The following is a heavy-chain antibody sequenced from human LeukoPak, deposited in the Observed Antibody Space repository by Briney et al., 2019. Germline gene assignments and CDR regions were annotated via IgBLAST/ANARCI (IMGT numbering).Heavy chain of an antibody. J-gene: IGHJ4*02. CDR3: ARAGGYCGRISCPYYFDY. CDR1: RFTFSNYW. CDR2: INQDGSEK. Sequence: PGGSLRLSCAASRFTFSNYWMSWVRQAPGKGLEWVANINQDGSEKYYVDSVKGRFTISRDNAKNSLYLQMNSLRVEDTAVYYCARAGGYCGRISCPYYFDYWGQGSLVAVSS. V-gene: IGHV3-7*01. D-gene: IGHD2-15*01.